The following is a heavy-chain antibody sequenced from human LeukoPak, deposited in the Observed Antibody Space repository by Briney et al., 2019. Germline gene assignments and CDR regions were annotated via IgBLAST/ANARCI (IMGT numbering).Heavy chain of an antibody. D-gene: IGHD6-13*01. CDR1: GGSISSYY. CDR3: ARGVGSWYFYPNYAFDI. Sequence: SETLSLTCTVSGGSISSYYWSWIRQPAGKGLEWIGRIYTSGSTNYNPSLKSRVTMSVDTSKNQFSLKLSSVTAADTAVYYCARGVGSWYFYPNYAFDIWGQGTMVTVSS. CDR2: IYTSGST. J-gene: IGHJ3*02. V-gene: IGHV4-4*07.